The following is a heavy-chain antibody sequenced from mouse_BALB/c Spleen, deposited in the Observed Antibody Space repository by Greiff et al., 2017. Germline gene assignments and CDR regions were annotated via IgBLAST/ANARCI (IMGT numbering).Heavy chain of an antibody. J-gene: IGHJ1*01. CDR3: ARGLLRLHWYFDV. CDR2: INPYNGDT. D-gene: IGHD1-2*01. Sequence: GQLQQSGPELVKPGASVKISCKASGYSFTGYFMNWVMQSHGKSLEWIGRINPYNGDTFYNQKFKGKATLTVDKSSSTAHMELRSLASEDSAVYYCARGLLRLHWYFDVWGAGTTVTVSS. V-gene: IGHV1-20*02. CDR1: GYSFTGYF.